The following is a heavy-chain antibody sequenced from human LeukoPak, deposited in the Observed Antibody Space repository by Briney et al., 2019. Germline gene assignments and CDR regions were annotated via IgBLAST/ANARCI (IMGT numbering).Heavy chain of an antibody. J-gene: IGHJ4*02. CDR2: ISGYGDTT. CDR1: GFTFSSFA. D-gene: IGHD6-19*01. Sequence: GGSLRLSCSASGFTFSSFAMNWVRQAPGKGLEWVSIISGYGDTTYYTDSVRGRFTISRDNSKNTLYLQMNSLRAEDTAVYYCARVAEDSSGWLDYWGQGTLVTVSS. CDR3: ARVAEDSSGWLDY. V-gene: IGHV3-23*01.